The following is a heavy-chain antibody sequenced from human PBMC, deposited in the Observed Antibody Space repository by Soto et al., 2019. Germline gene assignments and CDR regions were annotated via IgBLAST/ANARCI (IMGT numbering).Heavy chain of an antibody. CDR2: IVVGSGNT. J-gene: IGHJ5*02. Sequence: ASVKVSCKASGFTFTSSAVQWVRQARGQRLEWIGWIVVGSGNTNYAQKFQERVTITRDMSTSTAYMELSSLRSEDTAVYYCAAAEIDGSYVTFAFDPWGQGTLVTVSS. CDR1: GFTFTSSA. V-gene: IGHV1-58*01. CDR3: AAAEIDGSYVTFAFDP. D-gene: IGHD1-26*01.